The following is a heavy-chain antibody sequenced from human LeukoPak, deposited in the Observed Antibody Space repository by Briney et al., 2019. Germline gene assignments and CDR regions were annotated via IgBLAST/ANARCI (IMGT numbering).Heavy chain of an antibody. CDR1: GYSFTDSY. V-gene: IGHV1-2*02. CDR3: YYRVSSGYLT. J-gene: IGHJ4*02. D-gene: IGHD3-22*01. Sequence: ASVKVSCKASGYSFTDSYIHWVRQAPGQGLEWMGWINPNSGGTYYAQKFQGRVSMTRDTSISTAYMELSSLRSDDTAVYYCYYRVSSGYLTWGQGTLVAVSS. CDR2: INPNSGGT.